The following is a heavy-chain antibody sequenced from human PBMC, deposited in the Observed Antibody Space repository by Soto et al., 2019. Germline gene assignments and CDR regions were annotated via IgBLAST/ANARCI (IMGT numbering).Heavy chain of an antibody. CDR3: ARVGIVVVTANPYYYYGMDV. D-gene: IGHD2-21*02. J-gene: IGHJ6*02. CDR1: GGTFSSYA. Sequence: QVQLVQSGAEVKKPGSSVKVSCKASGGTFSSYAISWVRQAPGQGLEWMGGIIPIFGTANYAQKFQGRVTITADESTSTAYMELSSLRSEDTAVYYCARVGIVVVTANPYYYYGMDVWGQGTTVTVSS. CDR2: IIPIFGTA. V-gene: IGHV1-69*12.